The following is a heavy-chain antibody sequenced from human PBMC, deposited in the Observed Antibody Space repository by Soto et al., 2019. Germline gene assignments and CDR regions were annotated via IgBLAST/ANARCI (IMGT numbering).Heavy chain of an antibody. J-gene: IGHJ5*01. CDR2: IYSSGST. V-gene: IGHV3-66*01. CDR3: TREASGSGWWSQGSFEF. CDR1: GFTVSSSY. Sequence: EVQLVESGAGLVQPGGSLRRSCAATGFTVSSSYTSWDRQAPEKPIEWISTIYSSGSTYYADSVRGSFTISRYDSKNTLYLHMNSLSGDDTAVYYCTREASGSGWWSQGSFEFWGQGTLVTVAS. D-gene: IGHD6-19*01.